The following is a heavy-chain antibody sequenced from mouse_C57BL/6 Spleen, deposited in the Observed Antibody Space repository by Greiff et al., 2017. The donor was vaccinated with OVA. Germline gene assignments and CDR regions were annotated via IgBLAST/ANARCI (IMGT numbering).Heavy chain of an antibody. CDR3: AGTSTVVGDY. CDR2: IYPGAGDT. Sequence: QVQLQQSGPELVKPGASVKISCKASGYAFSSSWMNWVKQRPGKGLEWIGRIYPGAGDTNYNGKFKGKATLTADKSSSTAYMQLSSLTSEDSAVYFCAGTSTVVGDYWGQGTTLTVSS. D-gene: IGHD1-1*01. CDR1: GYAFSSSW. V-gene: IGHV1-82*01. J-gene: IGHJ2*01.